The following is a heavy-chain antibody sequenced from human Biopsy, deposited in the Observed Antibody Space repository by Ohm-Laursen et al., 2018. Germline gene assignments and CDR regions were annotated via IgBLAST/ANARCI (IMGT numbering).Heavy chain of an antibody. CDR3: VKAYSAIYWFDP. D-gene: IGHD2-21*01. V-gene: IGHV3-NL1*01. Sequence: SLRLSCTASAFTFSTYGMHWVRQAPGKGLEWVSGINNDGGRTDYADSVKGRFTISRDNSKNTLFLQMDSLRADDTAVYYCVKAYSAIYWFDPWGQGTLVTVSS. CDR1: AFTFSTYG. CDR2: INNDGGRT. J-gene: IGHJ5*02.